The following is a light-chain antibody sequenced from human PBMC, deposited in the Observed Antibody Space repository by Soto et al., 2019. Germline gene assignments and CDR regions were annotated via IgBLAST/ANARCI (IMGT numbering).Light chain of an antibody. J-gene: IGKJ4*01. Sequence: EIVLAQSPATLSLSPLEIATLSVMASQSVSSYLAWYQQKPGQAPRLLIYDASNRATGIPARFSGSGSGTDFTLTISSLEPEDFAVYYCQQRSNWPLTFGGGTKVDIK. CDR2: DAS. CDR1: QSVSSY. CDR3: QQRSNWPLT. V-gene: IGKV3-11*01.